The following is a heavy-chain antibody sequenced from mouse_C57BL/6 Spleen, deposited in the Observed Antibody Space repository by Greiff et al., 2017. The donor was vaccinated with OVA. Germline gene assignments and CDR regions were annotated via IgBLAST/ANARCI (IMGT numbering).Heavy chain of an antibody. Sequence: EVKLMESGGGLVQPGESLKLSCESNEYAFPSHDMSWVRKTPEKRLELVAAINSDGGSTYYPATMERRFIISRDNTKKTLYLQMSSLRSEDTALYYCARQGTGTGAMDYWGQGTSVTVSS. CDR2: INSDGGST. V-gene: IGHV5-2*01. D-gene: IGHD4-1*01. CDR3: ARQGTGTGAMDY. CDR1: EYAFPSHD. J-gene: IGHJ4*01.